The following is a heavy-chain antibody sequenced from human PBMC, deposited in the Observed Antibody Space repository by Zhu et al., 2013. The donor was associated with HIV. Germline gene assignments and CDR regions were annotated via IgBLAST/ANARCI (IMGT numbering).Heavy chain of an antibody. V-gene: IGHV3-74*01. D-gene: IGHD3-10*01. J-gene: IGHJ4*02. CDR3: SIRELLCFGGLMTT. Sequence: VQLVESGGGLVQPGGSLRLSCAASGSTFNTYWMHWVRQAPGEGLMWVSRIHSDGSSTTYADSVKGRFTISRDNAKNTLYLQMNSLRAEDTAVYYLSIRELLCFGGLMTTWGQGTLVTVSS. CDR1: GSTFNTYW. CDR2: IHSDGSST.